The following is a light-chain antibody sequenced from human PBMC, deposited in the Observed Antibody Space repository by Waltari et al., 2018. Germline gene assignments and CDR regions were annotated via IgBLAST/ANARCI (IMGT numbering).Light chain of an antibody. Sequence: SALTQPPSVSKSLGQSLTISCTGNSSEIGGDNGFPGYQQNSGTAPRLLIYEASKRPSGVSDRFSGSKSGNTASLTISGLQAEDEADYYCGSYRSGSTFIFGAGTRLTVL. J-gene: IGLJ1*01. CDR3: GSYRSGSTFI. CDR1: SSEIGGDNG. V-gene: IGLV2-18*02. CDR2: EAS.